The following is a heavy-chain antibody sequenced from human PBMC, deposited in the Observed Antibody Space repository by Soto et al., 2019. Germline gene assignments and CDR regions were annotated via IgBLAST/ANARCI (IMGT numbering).Heavy chain of an antibody. CDR2: IYPGDSDI. J-gene: IGHJ4*02. V-gene: IGHV5-51*01. CDR3: ARLDYYDSSGYYDTTGVDY. Sequence: GESLKISCEASGYSFSNSWIGWVRQMPGEGLEWMGIIYPGDSDIRYSPSFHGQVTISVDRSINTAYLGWSSLKASDTAMYYCARLDYYDSSGYYDTTGVDYWGQGTLVTVSS. D-gene: IGHD3-22*01. CDR1: GYSFSNSW.